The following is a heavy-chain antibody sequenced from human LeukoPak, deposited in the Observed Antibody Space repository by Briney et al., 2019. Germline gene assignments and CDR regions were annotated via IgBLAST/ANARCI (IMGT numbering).Heavy chain of an antibody. D-gene: IGHD1-26*01. CDR1: GVSISSDY. Sequence: SETLSLTCTVSGVSISSDYWSWVRQPPGKGLEWLGYIYYSGSTNYNPSLKSRVTISVDTSKNQFSLKLSSVTAADTAVYYCARDLGGANWFDPWGQGTLVTVSS. CDR3: ARDLGGANWFDP. J-gene: IGHJ5*02. V-gene: IGHV4-59*01. CDR2: IYYSGST.